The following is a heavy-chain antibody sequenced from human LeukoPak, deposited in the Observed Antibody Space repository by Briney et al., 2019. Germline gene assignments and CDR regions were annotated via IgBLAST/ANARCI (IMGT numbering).Heavy chain of an antibody. J-gene: IGHJ4*02. CDR2: IIPILGIA. V-gene: IGHV1-69*04. CDR1: GGSFCSNG. Sequence: GASVKVSCKASGGSFCSNGISWVRQAPGQGLEWMGRIIPILGIANYAQQSQGRVTIPADKSTSTAYMELSRLRSEDTAVYYCARDGNDILTGYYLDYWGQGTLVTASS. CDR3: ARDGNDILTGYYLDY. D-gene: IGHD3-9*01.